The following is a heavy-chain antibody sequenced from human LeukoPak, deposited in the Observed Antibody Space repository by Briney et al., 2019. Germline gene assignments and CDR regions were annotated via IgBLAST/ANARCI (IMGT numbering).Heavy chain of an antibody. CDR1: GGSISSYY. V-gene: IGHV4-59*01. D-gene: IGHD2-2*01. CDR2: IYYSGST. Sequence: SETLSLTCTVSGGSISSYYWSWIRQPPGKGLEWIGYIYYSGSTNYSPSLKSRVTISVDTSKNQFSLKLSSVTAADTAVYYCARRGYCSSTSCWFGYFDYWGQGTLVTVSS. CDR3: ARRGYCSSTSCWFGYFDY. J-gene: IGHJ4*02.